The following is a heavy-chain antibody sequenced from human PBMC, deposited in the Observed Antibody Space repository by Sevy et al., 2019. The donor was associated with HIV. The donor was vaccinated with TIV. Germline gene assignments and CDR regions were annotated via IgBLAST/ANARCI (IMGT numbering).Heavy chain of an antibody. V-gene: IGHV4-31*03. Sequence: SETLSLTCTVSGGSISSGGYYWSWIRQHPGEGLEWIGYIYYSGSTYYNPSLKSRVIISVDTSKNQISLKLSSVTAADTAVYYCARVSGGRPSTDWGQGTLVTVSS. CDR3: ARVSGGRPSTD. D-gene: IGHD3-16*01. CDR2: IYYSGST. CDR1: GGSISSGGYY. J-gene: IGHJ4*02.